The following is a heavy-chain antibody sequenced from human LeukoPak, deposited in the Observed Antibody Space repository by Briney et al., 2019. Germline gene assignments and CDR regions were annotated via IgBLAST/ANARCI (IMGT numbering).Heavy chain of an antibody. CDR3: ARDLYGSGSYEDY. CDR2: IKQDESEK. Sequence: GGSLRLSCAASGFTFSSYWMTWVRQAPGKGLEWVANIKQDESEKYYVDSMKGRFTISRDNAKNSLFLQMNNLRAEDTAVYYCARDLYGSGSYEDYWGQGTLVTVSS. CDR1: GFTFSSYW. V-gene: IGHV3-7*01. J-gene: IGHJ4*02. D-gene: IGHD3-10*01.